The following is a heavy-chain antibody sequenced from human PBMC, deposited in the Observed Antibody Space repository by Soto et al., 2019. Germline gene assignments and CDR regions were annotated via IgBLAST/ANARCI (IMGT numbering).Heavy chain of an antibody. J-gene: IGHJ2*01. V-gene: IGHV3-66*01. D-gene: IGHD6-6*01. CDR2: IYSGGST. CDR3: AREGWSIAARTADWYFDL. CDR1: GFTVSSNY. Sequence: EVQLVESGGGLVQPGGSLRLSCAASGFTVSSNYMSWVRQAPGKGLEWVSGIYSGGSTYYADSVKGRFTISRDNSKNTLYLQMNSLRAEDTVVYYCAREGWSIAARTADWYFDLWGRGTLVTVSS.